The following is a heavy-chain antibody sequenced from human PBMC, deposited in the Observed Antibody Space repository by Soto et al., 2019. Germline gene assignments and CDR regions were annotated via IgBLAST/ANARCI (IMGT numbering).Heavy chain of an antibody. Sequence: GGSLRLSCAASGFTFSSYWMSWVRQAPGKGLEWVANIKQDGSEKYYVDSVKGRFTISRDNAKNSLYLQMNSLRAEDTAVYYCAKNKTPHTAMALYYYYYGMDVWGQGTTVTVSS. J-gene: IGHJ6*02. V-gene: IGHV3-7*05. CDR1: GFTFSSYW. D-gene: IGHD5-18*01. CDR3: AKNKTPHTAMALYYYYYGMDV. CDR2: IKQDGSEK.